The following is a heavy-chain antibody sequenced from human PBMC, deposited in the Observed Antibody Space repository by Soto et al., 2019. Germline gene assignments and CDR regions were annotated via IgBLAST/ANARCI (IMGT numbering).Heavy chain of an antibody. CDR1: GFTFANGL. J-gene: IGHJ4*02. V-gene: IGHV3-15*01. Sequence: EVQLVESGGGLVKPGGSLRLSCVASGFTFANGLMSWVRQAPGKGLEWVGLIKSRTDGGTTDYAAPVKGRFTISRDDSKSTLYLQMNSLRAEDTAVYYCARDPSHSYYTLFYYFDYWGQGTLVTVSS. CDR3: ARDPSHSYYTLFYYFDY. D-gene: IGHD1-26*01. CDR2: IKSRTDGGTT.